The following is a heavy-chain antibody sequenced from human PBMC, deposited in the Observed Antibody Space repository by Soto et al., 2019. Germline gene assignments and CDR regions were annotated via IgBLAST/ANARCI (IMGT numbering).Heavy chain of an antibody. CDR1: GGSFSGYY. CDR3: AREKPYSSSWYHDY. D-gene: IGHD6-13*01. Sequence: QVQLQQWGAGLLKPSETLSLTCAVYGGSFSGYYWSWIRQPPGKGLEWIGEINHSGSTNYNPSLKSRVTISVDTSKSQFSLKQSSVTAADTAVYYCAREKPYSSSWYHDYWGQGTLVTVSS. V-gene: IGHV4-34*01. J-gene: IGHJ4*02. CDR2: INHSGST.